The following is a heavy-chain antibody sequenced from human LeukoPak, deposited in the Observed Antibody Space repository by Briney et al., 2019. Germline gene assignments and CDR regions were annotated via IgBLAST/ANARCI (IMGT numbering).Heavy chain of an antibody. CDR1: GFTFSSYW. CDR2: IKQDGSEK. D-gene: IGHD4-17*01. Sequence: QAGGSLRLSCAASGFTFSSYWMSWVRQAPGKGLEWVANIKQDGSEKYYVDSGKGRFTISRDNAKNSLYLQMNSLRAEDTAVYYCARDAGVYYGDYLDYWGQGTLVTVSS. CDR3: ARDAGVYYGDYLDY. V-gene: IGHV3-7*01. J-gene: IGHJ4*02.